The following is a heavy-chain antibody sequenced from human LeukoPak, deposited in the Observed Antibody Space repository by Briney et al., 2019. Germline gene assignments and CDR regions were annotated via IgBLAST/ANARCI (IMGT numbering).Heavy chain of an antibody. J-gene: IGHJ4*02. V-gene: IGHV4-59*01. CDR1: GGSISSYY. D-gene: IGHD3-22*01. Sequence: SETLSLTCTVSGGSISSYYWSWIRQPPGKGLEWIGYIYYSGSTNCNPSLKSRVTISVDTSKNQFSLKLSSVTAADTAVYYCASYSYYYDSSGYFDYWGQGTLVTVSS. CDR3: ASYSYYYDSSGYFDY. CDR2: IYYSGST.